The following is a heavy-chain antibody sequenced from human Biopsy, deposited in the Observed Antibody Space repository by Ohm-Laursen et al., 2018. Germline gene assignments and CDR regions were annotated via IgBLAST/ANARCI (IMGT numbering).Heavy chain of an antibody. J-gene: IGHJ2*01. V-gene: IGHV4-31*03. Sequence: SQTLSLTCNVSDASVKTSGYFWAWIRQRPGKGLEWIGYISYNERTHYNPSLTSRLAISFDTSNNRISLQLRSVSVADTAVYYCVREPKTGTAEAWYFDLWGRGSPVTVPS. CDR2: ISYNERT. CDR3: VREPKTGTAEAWYFDL. D-gene: IGHD3-9*01. CDR1: DASVKTSGYF.